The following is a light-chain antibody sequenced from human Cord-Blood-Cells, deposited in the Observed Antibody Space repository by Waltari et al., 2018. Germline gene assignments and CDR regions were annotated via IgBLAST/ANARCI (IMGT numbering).Light chain of an antibody. CDR1: QSVLYSSNNKNY. J-gene: IGKJ4*01. CDR2: WAS. Sequence: IVMPVSPVSLGGSLGWRAIVNCTSIQSVLYSSNNKNYLAWYQQKPGQPPKLLIYWASTRESGVPDRFSGSGSGTDFTLTISSLQAEDVAVYYCQQYYSTPLTFGGGTKVEIK. V-gene: IGKV4-1*01. CDR3: QQYYSTPLT.